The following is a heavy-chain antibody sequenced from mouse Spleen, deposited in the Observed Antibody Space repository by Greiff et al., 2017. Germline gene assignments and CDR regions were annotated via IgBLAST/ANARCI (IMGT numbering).Heavy chain of an antibody. J-gene: IGHJ4*01. V-gene: IGHV5-9-1*02. CDR1: GFTFSSYA. CDR2: ISSGGDYI. Sequence: EVKLMESGEGLVKPGGSLKLSCAASGFTFSSYAMSWVRQTPEKRLEWVAYISSGGDYIYYADTVKGRFTISRDNARNTLYLQMSSLKSEDTAMYYCTRERLRRGGGAMDYWGQGTSVTVSS. CDR3: TRERLRRGGGAMDY. D-gene: IGHD2-4*01.